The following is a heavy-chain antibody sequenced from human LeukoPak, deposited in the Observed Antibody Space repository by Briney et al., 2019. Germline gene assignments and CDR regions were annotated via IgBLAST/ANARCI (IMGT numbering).Heavy chain of an antibody. Sequence: GGSLRLSCVASGFTLDDYALHWVRQAPGKGLEWISLISGDGENTYYADSVKGRFTISRDNANNSLSLQMNSLRDEDTAVYYCVLGSPFDYWGQGTLVTVSS. CDR1: GFTLDDYA. CDR2: ISGDGENT. CDR3: VLGSPFDY. V-gene: IGHV3-43*02. J-gene: IGHJ4*02. D-gene: IGHD3-10*01.